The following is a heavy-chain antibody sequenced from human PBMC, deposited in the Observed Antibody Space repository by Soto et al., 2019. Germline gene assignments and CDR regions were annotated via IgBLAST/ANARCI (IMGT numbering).Heavy chain of an antibody. V-gene: IGHV1-69*02. J-gene: IGHJ4*02. CDR3: AITYCRDNSCPRDFDF. Sequence: QVQVVQSGAEVRKPESSVKVSCKPSGGTFNTYTVNWVRLAPGHGLEWMERFIPILDMTNYAQKIQDRVTITADRSTFTAYMELNSLTSDDTAVYYCAITYCRDNSCPRDFDFWGPGTRVTVSS. D-gene: IGHD2-21*01. CDR2: FIPILDMT. CDR1: GGTFNTYT.